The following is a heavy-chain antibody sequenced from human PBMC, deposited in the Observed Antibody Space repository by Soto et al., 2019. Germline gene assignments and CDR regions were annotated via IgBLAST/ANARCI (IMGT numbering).Heavy chain of an antibody. CDR1: GCSFISYW. J-gene: IGHJ6*02. CDR2: IYPGDSDT. V-gene: IGHV5-51*01. Sequence: PGEPLKISCKGSGCSFISYWIGWVRQMPGKGLEWMGIIYPGDSDTRYSPSFQGQVTISADKSISTAYLQWSSLKASDTAMYYCAAGSHYYDSSGYYRGPPYYYYGMDVWGQGTTVTVSS. D-gene: IGHD3-22*01. CDR3: AAGSHYYDSSGYYRGPPYYYYGMDV.